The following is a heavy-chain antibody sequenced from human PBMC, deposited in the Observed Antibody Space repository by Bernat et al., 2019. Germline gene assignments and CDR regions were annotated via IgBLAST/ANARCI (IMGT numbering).Heavy chain of an antibody. CDR2: ISYDGSNT. CDR1: GFTFSDYG. CDR3: AKDFYSYFSGTYYPVDAFDI. D-gene: IGHD3-10*01. Sequence: QVQLVESGGGVVQPGRSLRLSCAASGFTFSDYGMHWVRQAPGKGLEWVAVISYDGSNTYYADSVKGRFTISRDNSENTLYLQMNSLRAEDTAVFYCAKDFYSYFSGTYYPVDAFDIWGQGTMVTVSS. V-gene: IGHV3-30*18. J-gene: IGHJ3*02.